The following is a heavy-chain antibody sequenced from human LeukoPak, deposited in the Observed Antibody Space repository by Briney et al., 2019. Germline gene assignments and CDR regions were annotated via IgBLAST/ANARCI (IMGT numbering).Heavy chain of an antibody. V-gene: IGHV4-39*01. J-gene: IGHJ4*02. CDR2: IYYSGST. Sequence: SETLSLTCTVSGGSISSSSYYWGWIRQPPGKGLEWIGSIYYSGSTYYNPSLKSRVTISVDTSKNQFSLKLSSVTAADTAVYYCARGSVGAAPYTYWGQGTLVTVSS. CDR1: GGSISSSSYY. D-gene: IGHD6-13*01. CDR3: ARGSVGAAPYTY.